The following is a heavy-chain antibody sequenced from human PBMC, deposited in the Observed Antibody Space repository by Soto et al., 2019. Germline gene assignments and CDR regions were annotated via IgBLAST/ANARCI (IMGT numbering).Heavy chain of an antibody. J-gene: IGHJ5*02. V-gene: IGHV3-21*01. CDR1: GFTFSSYA. Sequence: GGSLRLSCAASGFTFSSYAMSWVRQAPGKGVEWVSAISSSGSNIYYADSVKGRFTISRDNAKNSLYLQMNSLRAEDTAVYYCARSPTTTPPWFDPWGQGTLVTVSS. CDR3: ARSPTTTPPWFDP. D-gene: IGHD4-17*01. CDR2: ISSSGSNI.